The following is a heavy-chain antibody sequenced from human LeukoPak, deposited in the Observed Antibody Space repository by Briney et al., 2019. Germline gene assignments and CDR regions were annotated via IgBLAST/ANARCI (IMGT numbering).Heavy chain of an antibody. V-gene: IGHV3-23*01. CDR1: GFTFSSYA. CDR3: AKVDYYDSSGYLGSIGY. Sequence: GGSLRLSCAASGFTFSSYAMSWVRQAPGKGLEWVSAISGSGGSTYYADSVKGRFTISRDNSKNTLYLQMNSLRAVDTAVYYCAKVDYYDSSGYLGSIGYWGQGTLVTVSS. CDR2: ISGSGGST. J-gene: IGHJ4*02. D-gene: IGHD3-22*01.